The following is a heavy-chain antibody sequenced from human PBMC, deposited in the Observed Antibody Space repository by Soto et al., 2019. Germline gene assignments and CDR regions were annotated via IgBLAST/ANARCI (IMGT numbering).Heavy chain of an antibody. CDR2: IKQDGSEK. J-gene: IGHJ4*02. CDR3: ARQGIAARPTNLDY. V-gene: IGHV3-7*01. D-gene: IGHD6-6*01. Sequence: PGGSLRLSCAASGFTFSSYWMSWVRQAPGKGLEWVANIKQDGSEKYYVDSVKGRFTISRDNAKNSLYLQMNSLRAEDTAVYYCARQGIAARPTNLDYWGQGTPVTVSS. CDR1: GFTFSSYW.